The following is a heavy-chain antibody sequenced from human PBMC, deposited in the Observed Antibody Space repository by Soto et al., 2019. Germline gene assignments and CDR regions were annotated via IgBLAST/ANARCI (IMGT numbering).Heavy chain of an antibody. CDR2: IYYTGKT. Sequence: SETLSLTCAVSGGSISGSYYYWTWIRQRPGKGLEWMGYIYYTGKTYYNPSLESRLTMSVDRSKNQFSLWLTSVTAADTAVYFCGRDLTSNANCIDPWGQGTLVTVSS. J-gene: IGHJ5*02. V-gene: IGHV4-30-4*01. D-gene: IGHD2-2*01. CDR1: GGSISGSYYY. CDR3: GRDLTSNANCIDP.